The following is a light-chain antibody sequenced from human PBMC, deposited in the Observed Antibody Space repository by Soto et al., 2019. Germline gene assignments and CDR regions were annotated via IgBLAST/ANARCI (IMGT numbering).Light chain of an antibody. J-gene: IGLJ3*02. CDR3: CSYTSSSTRV. Sequence: QSALTQPRSVSGSPGQSVTIACTGTSSDVGAYDYVSWYQQHPGKAPKLLIHDVNKRPSGVPDRFSGSKSGITASLTISGLQAEDEAEYFCCSYTSSSTRVFGGGTKLTVL. CDR1: SSDVGAYDY. V-gene: IGLV2-11*01. CDR2: DVN.